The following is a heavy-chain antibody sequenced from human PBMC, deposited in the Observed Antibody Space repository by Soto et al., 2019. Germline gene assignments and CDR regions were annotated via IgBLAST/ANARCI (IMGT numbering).Heavy chain of an antibody. J-gene: IGHJ4*02. CDR2: IIPMFGTA. V-gene: IGHV1-69*05. D-gene: IGHD5-18*01. CDR1: GGTFSTYA. CDR3: ARGIQLWLRRINNGYSG. Sequence: QVQLVQSGAEVKKPESSVKVSCKAPGGTFSTYAISWVRQAPGQGLEWMGGIIPMFGTANYGQRFQDRVTITTNESTNTVYMELSSLRSEDTAVYFCARGIQLWLRRINNGYSGWGQGTLVTVTS.